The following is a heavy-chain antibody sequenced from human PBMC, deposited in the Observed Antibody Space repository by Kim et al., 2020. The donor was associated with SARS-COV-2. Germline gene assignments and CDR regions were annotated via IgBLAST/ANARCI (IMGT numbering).Heavy chain of an antibody. Sequence: GGSLRLSCAASGFTFSSYGMHWVRQAPGKGLEWVAVISYDGSNKYYADSVKGRFTISRDNSKNTLYLQMNSLRAEDTAVYYCAKENEVVAFDIWGQGTMV. V-gene: IGHV3-30*18. CDR2: ISYDGSNK. D-gene: IGHD1-1*01. J-gene: IGHJ3*02. CDR1: GFTFSSYG. CDR3: AKENEVVAFDI.